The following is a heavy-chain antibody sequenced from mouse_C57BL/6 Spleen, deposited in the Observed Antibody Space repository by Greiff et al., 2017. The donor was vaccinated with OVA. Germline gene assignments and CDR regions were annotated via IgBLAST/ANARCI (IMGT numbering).Heavy chain of an antibody. V-gene: IGHV1-55*01. D-gene: IGHD2-10*02. CDR1: GYTFTSYW. J-gene: IGHJ4*01. CDR2: IYPGSGST. CDR3: ERGWYGKGAMDY. Sequence: QVQLQQPGAELVKPGASVKMSCKASGYTFTSYWITWVKQRPGQGLEWIGDIYPGSGSTNYNEKFKSKATLTVDTSSSTAYMQLSSLTSADCEVYDCERGWYGKGAMDYWGKGTTVTVSS.